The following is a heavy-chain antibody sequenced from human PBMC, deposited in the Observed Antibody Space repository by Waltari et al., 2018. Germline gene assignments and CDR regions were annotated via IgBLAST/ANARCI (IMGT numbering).Heavy chain of an antibody. D-gene: IGHD2-21*02. J-gene: IGHJ5*02. Sequence: EVQLVESGGDLVQPGGSLRLPCADSGFTFSRSWLAWVLQGPGKGLEWVCHIQQNGSEKWYADSVRGRFTISRDNAMNSLYLQMNSLRVEDTAVYYCARDLVATPPWGQGTLVTVSS. CDR2: IQQNGSEK. V-gene: IGHV3-7*01. CDR1: GFTFSRSW. CDR3: ARDLVATPP.